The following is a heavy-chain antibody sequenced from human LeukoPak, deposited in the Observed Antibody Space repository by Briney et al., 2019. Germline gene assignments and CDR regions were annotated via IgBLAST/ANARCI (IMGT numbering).Heavy chain of an antibody. CDR3: ARGRGYSYGTGDYYYYMDV. Sequence: APVKVSCKASGGTFSSYAISWVRQAPGQGLEWMGRIIPIFGTANYAQKFQGRVTITTDESTSTAYMELSSLRSEDTAVYYCARGRGYSYGTGDYYYYMDVWGKGTTVTVSS. V-gene: IGHV1-69*05. CDR2: IIPIFGTA. CDR1: GGTFSSYA. J-gene: IGHJ6*03. D-gene: IGHD5-18*01.